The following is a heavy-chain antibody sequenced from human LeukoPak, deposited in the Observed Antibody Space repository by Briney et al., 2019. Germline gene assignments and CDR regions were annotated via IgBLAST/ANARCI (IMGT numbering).Heavy chain of an antibody. CDR1: GYTFTGYY. CDR2: INPNSGGT. CDR3: ARDLFRGSTNYGMDV. V-gene: IGHV1-2*02. Sequence: GASVKVSCKASGYTFTGYYMHWVRQAPGQGLEWMGWINPNSGGTNYAQKFQGRVTMTRDTSISTAYMELSRLRSDDTAVYYCARDLFRGSTNYGMDVWGQGTTGTVSS. D-gene: IGHD3-10*01. J-gene: IGHJ6*02.